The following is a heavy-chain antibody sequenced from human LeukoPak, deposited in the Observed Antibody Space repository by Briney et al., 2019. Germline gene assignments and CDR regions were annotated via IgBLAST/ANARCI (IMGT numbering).Heavy chain of an antibody. CDR1: GFTFSSYV. CDR3: AKDSQLVFGYFDY. Sequence: GGSLRLSCAASGFTFSSYVMSWVRQAPGKGLEWVSAISGSGGSTYYADSVKGRFTISRDNSKNTLYLQMNSLRAEDTAVYYCAKDSQLVFGYFDYWGQGTLVTVSS. CDR2: ISGSGGST. V-gene: IGHV3-23*01. J-gene: IGHJ4*02. D-gene: IGHD6-13*01.